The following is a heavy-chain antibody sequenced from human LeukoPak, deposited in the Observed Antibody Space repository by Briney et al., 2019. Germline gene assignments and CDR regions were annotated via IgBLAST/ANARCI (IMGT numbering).Heavy chain of an antibody. J-gene: IGHJ6*02. CDR2: ISYDGSNK. V-gene: IGHV3-30*18. CDR3: AKDRAYYYGSSGYYRAYYYGMDV. CDR1: GFTFSSYG. Sequence: GGSLRLSCAASGFTFSSYGMHWVRQAPGKGLEWVAVISYDGSNKYYADSVKGRFTISRDNSKNTLYLQMNSLRAEDTAVYYCAKDRAYYYGSSGYYRAYYYGMDVWGQGTTVTVSS. D-gene: IGHD3-22*01.